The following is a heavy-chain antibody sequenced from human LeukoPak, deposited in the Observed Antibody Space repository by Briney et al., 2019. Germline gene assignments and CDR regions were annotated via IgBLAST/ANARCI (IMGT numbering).Heavy chain of an antibody. CDR2: IYYSGST. J-gene: IGHJ6*02. CDR3: ARGGRYIRRRLDV. Sequence: SETLSLTCTVSGGSISSYYWSWIRQPPGKGLEWIGYIYYSGSTNYNPSLKNRVTISVDTSKNQFSLTLSSVTAADTAVYYCARGGRYIRRRLDVWGQGTTVTVSS. V-gene: IGHV4-59*01. D-gene: IGHD3-16*01. CDR1: GGSISSYY.